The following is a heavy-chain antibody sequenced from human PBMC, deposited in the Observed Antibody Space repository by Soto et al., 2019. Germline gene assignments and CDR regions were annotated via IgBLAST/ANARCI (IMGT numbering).Heavy chain of an antibody. CDR3: AKVIVVVVAATGNTFDY. Sequence: GGSLRLSCAASGFTFSSYAMSWVRQAPGKGLEWVSAISGSGGSTYYADSVKGRFTISRDNSKNTLYLQMNSLRAEDTAVYYCAKVIVVVVAATGNTFDYWGQGTLVTVSS. V-gene: IGHV3-23*01. CDR1: GFTFSSYA. CDR2: ISGSGGST. D-gene: IGHD2-15*01. J-gene: IGHJ4*02.